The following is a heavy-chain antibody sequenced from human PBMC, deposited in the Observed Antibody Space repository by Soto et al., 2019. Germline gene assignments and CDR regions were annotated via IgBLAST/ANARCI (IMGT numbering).Heavy chain of an antibody. V-gene: IGHV4-4*02. CDR1: GDSVSSPYY. CDR3: ARSAGWYAVHS. D-gene: IGHD6-19*01. J-gene: IGHJ4*02. Sequence: QVQLQESGPGLVKPSGTLSLTCAVSGDSVSSPYYWCWVRQPPGKGLEWIGEVFHTGTTSYNPSLRSRVTISMDKSNNPSSLDLSSVTAADTAVYYCARSAGWYAVHSWGPGTLVIVSS. CDR2: VFHTGTT.